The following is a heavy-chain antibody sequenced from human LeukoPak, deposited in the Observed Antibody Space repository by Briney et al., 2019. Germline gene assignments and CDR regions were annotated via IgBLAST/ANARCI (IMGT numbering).Heavy chain of an antibody. CDR2: INPNSGGT. D-gene: IGHD2-2*01. CDR3: ARADIVVVPANLDY. J-gene: IGHJ4*02. V-gene: IGHV1-2*02. Sequence: ASVKVSCKASGYTFTGYYMHWVRQAPGQGLEWMGWINPNSGGTNYAQKFQGRATMTRDTSISTAYMELSRLRSDDTAVYYCARADIVVVPANLDYWGQGTLVTVSS. CDR1: GYTFTGYY.